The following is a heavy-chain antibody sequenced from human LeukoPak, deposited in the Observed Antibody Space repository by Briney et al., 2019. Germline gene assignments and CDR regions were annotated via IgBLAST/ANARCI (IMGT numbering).Heavy chain of an antibody. J-gene: IGHJ3*02. CDR2: IIPIFGTA. CDR1: GGTFSSYA. CDR3: ARPKQTYQDAFDI. Sequence: VKVTCKASGGTFSSYAISWVRQAPGQGLEWMGRIIPIFGTANYAQKFQGRVTITTDESTSTAYMELTSLRSDDTAVYYCARPKQTYQDAFDIWGQGTMVTVSS. V-gene: IGHV1-69*05. D-gene: IGHD2-2*01.